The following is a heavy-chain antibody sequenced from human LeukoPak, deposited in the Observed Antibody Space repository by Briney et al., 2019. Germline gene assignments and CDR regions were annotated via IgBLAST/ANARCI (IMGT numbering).Heavy chain of an antibody. CDR1: GYTFTGYY. J-gene: IGHJ1*01. CDR2: INPNSGGT. V-gene: IGHV1-2*02. Sequence: ASVKVSCKASGYTFTGYYMHWVRQAPGQGLEWMGWINPNSGGTNYAQKFQGRVTMTRDTSISTAYMELSGLRSDDTAVYYCARDRDDSSGYLYFQHWGQGTLVTVSS. D-gene: IGHD3-22*01. CDR3: ARDRDDSSGYLYFQH.